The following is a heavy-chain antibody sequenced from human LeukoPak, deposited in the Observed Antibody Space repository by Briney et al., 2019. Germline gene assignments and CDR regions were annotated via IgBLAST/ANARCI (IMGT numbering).Heavy chain of an antibody. J-gene: IGHJ4*02. Sequence: GASVKVSCKASGYTFTDYYIHWVRQAPGQGLEWMGWINPNSGGTNYVQKFQGRVTMTRDTSINTAYMELSSLRSDDTAVYFCAGDSLGSARYSDWGQGTQVTVSS. CDR1: GYTFTDYY. D-gene: IGHD1-1*01. V-gene: IGHV1-2*02. CDR3: AGDSLGSARYSD. CDR2: INPNSGGT.